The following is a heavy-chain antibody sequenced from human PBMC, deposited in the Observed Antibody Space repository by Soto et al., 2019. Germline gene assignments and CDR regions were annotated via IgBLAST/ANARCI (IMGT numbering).Heavy chain of an antibody. J-gene: IGHJ5*02. CDR3: ARDLDDFWSGYHHNWFDP. Sequence: SETLSLTCTVSGGSISSYYWSWIRQPPGKGLEWIGYIYYSGSTNYNPSPKSRVTISVDTSKNQFSLKLSSVTAADTAVYYCARDLDDFWSGYHHNWFDPWGQGTLVTVSS. CDR2: IYYSGST. D-gene: IGHD3-3*01. V-gene: IGHV4-59*01. CDR1: GGSISSYY.